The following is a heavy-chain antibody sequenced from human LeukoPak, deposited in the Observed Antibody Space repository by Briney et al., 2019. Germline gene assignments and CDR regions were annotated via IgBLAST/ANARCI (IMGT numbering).Heavy chain of an antibody. D-gene: IGHD6-19*01. Sequence: SETLSLTCTVSGGSISSYYWSWIRQPAGKGLEWIGRIYTSGSTNYNPSLKSRVTISVDTSKNQFSLKLSSVTAADTAVYYCARVSSSGSVSYYFDYWGQGTLVTVSS. J-gene: IGHJ4*02. CDR3: ARVSSSGSVSYYFDY. V-gene: IGHV4-4*07. CDR1: GGSISSYY. CDR2: IYTSGST.